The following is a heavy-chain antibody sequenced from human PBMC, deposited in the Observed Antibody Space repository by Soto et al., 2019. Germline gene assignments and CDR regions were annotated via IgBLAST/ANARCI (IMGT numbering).Heavy chain of an antibody. CDR3: ARSSNYDYIWGSYRLPYYFDY. D-gene: IGHD3-16*02. CDR2: IYYSGST. J-gene: IGHJ4*02. CDR1: GGSISSYY. V-gene: IGHV4-59*01. Sequence: PSETLSLTCTVSGGSISSYYWSWIRQPPGKGLEWIGYIYYSGSTNYNPSLKSRVTISVDTSKNQFSLKLSSVTAADTAVYYCARSSNYDYIWGSYRLPYYFDYWGQGTLVTVSS.